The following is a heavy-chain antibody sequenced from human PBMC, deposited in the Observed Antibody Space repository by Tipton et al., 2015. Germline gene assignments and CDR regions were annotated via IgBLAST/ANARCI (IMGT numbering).Heavy chain of an antibody. CDR1: GFTFSNFG. CDR3: ARGRAGGSGFPYYFDS. J-gene: IGHJ4*02. CDR2: IWNDGSND. Sequence: SLRLSCATSGFTFSNFGMHWVRQAPGRGLEWVALIWNDGSNDYYADSVKGRFTISRDNSKNTLYLQMNSLRAEDTAVYYCARGRAGGSGFPYYFDSWGQGTLLTVSS. V-gene: IGHV3-33*08. D-gene: IGHD3-22*01.